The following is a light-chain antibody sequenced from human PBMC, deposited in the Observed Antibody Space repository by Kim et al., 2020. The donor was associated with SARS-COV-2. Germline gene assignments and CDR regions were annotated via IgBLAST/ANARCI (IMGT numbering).Light chain of an antibody. Sequence: QSVLTQPPSVSGAPGQRVAISCTGSTSNIGSYYEVHWYQHLPGAAPKLVIYGNTNRPSGVPERFSGSRSGTSASLAITGLQADDEADYYCQSYDSSLGAYVFGPGTQLTVL. CDR1: TSNIGSYYE. CDR2: GNT. V-gene: IGLV1-40*01. CDR3: QSYDSSLGAYV. J-gene: IGLJ1*01.